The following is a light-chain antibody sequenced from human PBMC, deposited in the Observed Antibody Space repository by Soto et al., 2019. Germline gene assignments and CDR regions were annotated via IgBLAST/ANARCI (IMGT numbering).Light chain of an antibody. Sequence: EIEMTHSPATLSVSLPERAALSCTASQSLSFYLAWYQQKPGQAPRLLIYAASTRDSGIPARFSGSGSGTEFTLTISSLQSEDFAAYYCQQYYRWPPTFGQGTKVDIK. CDR3: QQYYRWPPT. V-gene: IGKV3-15*01. CDR2: AAS. J-gene: IGKJ1*01. CDR1: QSLSFY.